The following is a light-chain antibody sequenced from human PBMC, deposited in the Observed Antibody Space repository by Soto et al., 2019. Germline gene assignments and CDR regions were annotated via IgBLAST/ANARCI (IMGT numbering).Light chain of an antibody. J-gene: IGKJ5*01. Sequence: DIQMTQSPSTLSASIGDSVTITCRASQSIGTWLAWHQQKPGKAPNLLIYRASSLGSGVSSRFSGRGSGTEFTLTISSLQPGDFATYYCQQYDRFPITFGQGTRLEIK. CDR1: QSIGTW. CDR2: RAS. CDR3: QQYDRFPIT. V-gene: IGKV1-5*03.